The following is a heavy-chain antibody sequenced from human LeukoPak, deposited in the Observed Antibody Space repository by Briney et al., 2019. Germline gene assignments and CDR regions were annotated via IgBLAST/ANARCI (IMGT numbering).Heavy chain of an antibody. D-gene: IGHD4-17*01. Sequence: ASVKVSCTASGYTFTSYGISWVRQAPGQGLEWMGWISAYNGNTKYAQKLQGRVTMTTDTSTSTAYMELRSLRSDDTAVYYCARATVTTTFDAFDIWGQGTMVTVSS. J-gene: IGHJ3*02. CDR1: GYTFTSYG. CDR2: ISAYNGNT. V-gene: IGHV1-18*01. CDR3: ARATVTTTFDAFDI.